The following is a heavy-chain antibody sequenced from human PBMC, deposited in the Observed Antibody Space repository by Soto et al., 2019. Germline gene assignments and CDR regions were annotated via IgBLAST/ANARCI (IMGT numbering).Heavy chain of an antibody. J-gene: IGHJ6*02. CDR3: ARNHGSPGSYLGLDV. CDR2: IYPGDSDT. Sequence: PXESLKIFRKGSGYSFTSYVLNWVRQMPGKGLEWMGIIYPGDSDTRYSPSFQGQVTISADKSIDTAYLQWRSLKASDTAVYYCARNHGSPGSYLGLDVWGQGTTVTVSS. V-gene: IGHV5-51*01. CDR1: GYSFTSYV. D-gene: IGHD2-15*01.